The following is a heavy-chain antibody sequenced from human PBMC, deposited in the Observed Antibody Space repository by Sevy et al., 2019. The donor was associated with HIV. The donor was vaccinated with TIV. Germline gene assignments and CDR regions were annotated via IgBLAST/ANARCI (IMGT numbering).Heavy chain of an antibody. V-gene: IGHV3-15*01. Sequence: GGSLRLSCTASGFTFSSAWMSWVRQAPGKGLEWVGRIKSEFDGGAIDYAAPVKGRFSISREDLKNTVYLQMNSLKTEYTGVYYCITDPAYRGYDEEVINYYFYGMDVWGQGTTVTVSS. CDR1: GFTFSSAW. CDR3: ITDPAYRGYDEEVINYYFYGMDV. CDR2: IKSEFDGGAI. J-gene: IGHJ6*02. D-gene: IGHD5-12*01.